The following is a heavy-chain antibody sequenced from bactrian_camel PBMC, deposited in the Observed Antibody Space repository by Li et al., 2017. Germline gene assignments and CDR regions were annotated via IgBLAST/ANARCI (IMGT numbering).Heavy chain of an antibody. Sequence: HVQLVESGGGLVQPGRSLRLSCAASGFTFSSCYMSWVRQAPGKGLEWVSSVYSDGTNTYYADSVRGRFTISRDNSENTLYLQMNSLKTEDTAVYYCAAEARGSTCSGGDCKSPCSLVPAPAFFGYWGQGTQVTVS. V-gene: IGHV3-2*01. CDR3: AAEARGSTCSGGDCKSPCSLVPAPAFFGY. CDR2: VYSDGTNT. J-gene: IGHJ4*01. D-gene: IGHD2*01. CDR1: GFTFSSCY.